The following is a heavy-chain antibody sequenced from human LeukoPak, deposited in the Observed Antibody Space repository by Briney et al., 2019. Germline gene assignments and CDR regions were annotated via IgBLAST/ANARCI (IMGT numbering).Heavy chain of an antibody. CDR3: ARDAEVVPAAISVGELDY. Sequence: GGSLRLSCAASGFTFSSYAMHWVRQAPGKGLEWVAVISYDGSNKYYADSVKGRFTISRDNSKNTLYLQMNSLRAEDTAVYYCARDAEVVPAAISVGELDYWGQGTLVTVSS. D-gene: IGHD2-2*02. CDR2: ISYDGSNK. J-gene: IGHJ4*02. V-gene: IGHV3-30-3*01. CDR1: GFTFSSYA.